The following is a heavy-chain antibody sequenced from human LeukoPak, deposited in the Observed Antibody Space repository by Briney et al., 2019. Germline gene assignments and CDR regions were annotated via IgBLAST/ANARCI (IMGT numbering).Heavy chain of an antibody. CDR2: ISYDGSNK. J-gene: IGHJ4*02. D-gene: IGHD1-26*01. CDR3: AKDFGDSGELL. Sequence: GGSLRLSCAASGFTFSSYGMHWVRQAPGKGLEWVAVISYDGSNKYYADSVKGRFTISRDNSKNTLYLQMNSLRAEDTAVCYCAKDFGDSGELLWGQGTLVTVSS. CDR1: GFTFSSYG. V-gene: IGHV3-30*18.